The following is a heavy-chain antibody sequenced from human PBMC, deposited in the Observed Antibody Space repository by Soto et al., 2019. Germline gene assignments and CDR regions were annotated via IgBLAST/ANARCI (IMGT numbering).Heavy chain of an antibody. V-gene: IGHV4-59*01. CDR1: GGSISSYY. D-gene: IGHD3-22*01. CDR2: IYYSGST. J-gene: IGHJ5*02. CDR3: ARAPADYYDSSGYFLWFDP. Sequence: SETLSLTCTVSGGSISSYYWSWIRQPPGKGLEWIGYIYYSGSTNYNPSLKSRVTISVDTSKNQFSLKLSSVTAADTAVYYCARAPADYYDSSGYFLWFDPWGQGTLVTVS.